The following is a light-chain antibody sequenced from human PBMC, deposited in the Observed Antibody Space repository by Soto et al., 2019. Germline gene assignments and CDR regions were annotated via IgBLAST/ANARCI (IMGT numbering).Light chain of an antibody. J-gene: IGLJ1*01. CDR3: SSYAHGSTYV. CDR2: SNN. CDR1: TSNIGSNT. V-gene: IGLV1-44*01. Sequence: QSALTQPPSASGTAGQRVTISCSGSTSNIGSNTVNWYQQLPGTAPRTLIYSNNQRPSGVPDRFSGSKSGNTASLTISGLLAEDEADYYCSSYAHGSTYVFGTGTKVTVL.